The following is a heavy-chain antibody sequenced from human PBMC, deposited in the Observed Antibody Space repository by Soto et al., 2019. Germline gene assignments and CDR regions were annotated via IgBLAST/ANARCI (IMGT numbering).Heavy chain of an antibody. V-gene: IGHV4-4*07. CDR3: ARRTSEAIDS. CDR2: IYSSGST. Sequence: SETLSLTCTVSGGSLSSYYWIWIRQPAGKGLEWIGRIYSSGSTNYNPSLKSRVTMSVDTSKNQFSLKLRSVTAADTAVYYCARRTSEAIDSCCPGTLVTL. D-gene: IGHD1-1*01. CDR1: GGSLSSYY. J-gene: IGHJ4*02.